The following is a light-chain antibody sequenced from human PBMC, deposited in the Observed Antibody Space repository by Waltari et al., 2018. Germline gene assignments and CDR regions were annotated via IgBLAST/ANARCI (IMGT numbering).Light chain of an antibody. V-gene: IGLV8-61*01. J-gene: IGLJ3*02. Sequence: QTVVTPDPSLSVYPGGTVTLTRALSSCSHSPTSSAPWYQQTPGQAPRTLVYKANARSSGVPDRFSGSIRGNTAALTITGAQADDESDYYCALYMGSGIWVFGGGTRLTVL. CDR2: KAN. CDR3: ALYMGSGIWV. CDR1: SCSHSPTSS.